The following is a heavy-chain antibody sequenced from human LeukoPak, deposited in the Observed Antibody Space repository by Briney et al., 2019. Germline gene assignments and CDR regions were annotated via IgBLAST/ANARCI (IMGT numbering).Heavy chain of an antibody. Sequence: SETLSLTCTVSGGSISSSSYYWGWIRQPPGKGLEWIGSIYYSGSTYYNPSLKSRVTISVDTSKNQFSLKLSSVTAADTAVYYCARQMRVSWTEYMDVWGKGTTVTVSS. CDR2: IYYSGST. D-gene: IGHD1-26*01. V-gene: IGHV4-39*01. CDR1: GGSISSSSYY. J-gene: IGHJ6*03. CDR3: ARQMRVSWTEYMDV.